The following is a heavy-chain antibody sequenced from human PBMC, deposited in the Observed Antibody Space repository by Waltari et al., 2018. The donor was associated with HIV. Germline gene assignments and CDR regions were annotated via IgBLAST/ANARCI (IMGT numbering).Heavy chain of an antibody. V-gene: IGHV4-34*02. D-gene: IGHD4-17*01. Sequence: QVQLQQWGAGLLKPSETLSLTCAVYGGSFSGYYWTWIRQPPGKGLRWIAEIYHSGAANYNPSLKSRVTISVDTSKNQFSLKLRSGTAADTAVYYCARLRWDASFYYGLDVWGQGTTVTVSS. CDR3: ARLRWDASFYYGLDV. J-gene: IGHJ6*02. CDR2: IYHSGAA. CDR1: GGSFSGYY.